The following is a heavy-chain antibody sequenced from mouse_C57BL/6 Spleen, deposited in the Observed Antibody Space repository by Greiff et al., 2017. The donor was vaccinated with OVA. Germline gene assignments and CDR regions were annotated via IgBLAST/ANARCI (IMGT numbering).Heavy chain of an antibody. J-gene: IGHJ1*03. CDR3: ARKANYYGSSSDWYFDV. Sequence: EVMLVESGGGLVKPGGSLKLSCAASGFTFSSYAMSWFRQTPEKRLEWVATISDGGSYTYYPANVKGRFTISRDNAKNNLYLQMSHLKSEDTAMYYCARKANYYGSSSDWYFDVWGTGTTVTVSS. CDR1: GFTFSSYA. V-gene: IGHV5-4*03. D-gene: IGHD1-1*01. CDR2: ISDGGSYT.